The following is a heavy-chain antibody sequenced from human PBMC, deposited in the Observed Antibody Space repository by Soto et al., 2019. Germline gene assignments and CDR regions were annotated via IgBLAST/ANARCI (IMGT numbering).Heavy chain of an antibody. CDR2: IWYDGSQR. J-gene: IGHJ4*02. D-gene: IGHD2-8*01. V-gene: IGHV3-33*01. CDR1: GFTFNKYS. CDR3: ARAAYTKEGVDY. Sequence: QVHLVESGGGVVQPGRSLRLSCAASGFTFNKYSIHWVRQAPGKGPEWLAVIWYDGSQRYYADSVKDRFTVSRDNSKNTLYLQMNSLRVDDTAVYYCARAAYTKEGVDYWGQGTLVTVSS.